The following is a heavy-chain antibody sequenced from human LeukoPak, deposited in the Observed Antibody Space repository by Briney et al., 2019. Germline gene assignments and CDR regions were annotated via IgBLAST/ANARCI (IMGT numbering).Heavy chain of an antibody. Sequence: SQTLSLTCTVSGGSISSGGYYWSWIRQHPGKGLEWIGYIYYSGSTYYNPSLKSRVTISVDTSKNQFSLKLSSVTAADTAVYYCARATNDFWSGTYYYYYYMDVRGKGTTVTVSS. D-gene: IGHD3-3*01. CDR3: ARATNDFWSGTYYYYYYMDV. CDR2: IYYSGST. J-gene: IGHJ6*03. CDR1: GGSISSGGYY. V-gene: IGHV4-31*03.